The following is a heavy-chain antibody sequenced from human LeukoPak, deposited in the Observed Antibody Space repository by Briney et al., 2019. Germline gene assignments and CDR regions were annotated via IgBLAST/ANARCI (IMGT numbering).Heavy chain of an antibody. D-gene: IGHD3-22*01. Sequence: PSETLSLTCTVSGGSLTGLYWSWIRQPPGKGLEWIGRVYYSGNTRYNPSFKSRVTMSVDRSRNHFSLNVISVTAADMAIYYCARDGPENYFEGSGALDYWGQGTLVTVSS. CDR3: ARDGPENYFEGSGALDY. CDR2: VYYSGNT. CDR1: GGSLTGLY. J-gene: IGHJ4*02. V-gene: IGHV4-59*11.